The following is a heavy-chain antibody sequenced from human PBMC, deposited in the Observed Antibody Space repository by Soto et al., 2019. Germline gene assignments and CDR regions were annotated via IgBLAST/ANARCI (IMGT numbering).Heavy chain of an antibody. D-gene: IGHD1-1*01. V-gene: IGHV3-23*01. CDR2: ISAGGGST. J-gene: IGHJ3*02. Sequence: GGSLRLSCAASGFTFSTYAMSWVRQAPGEGLEWASAISAGGGSTYYADSVKGRFTISRDNFINTLYLQMNSLRTEDTAVYYCAHPRGYSVFDAYDIWGQGAMVTVSS. CDR3: AHPRGYSVFDAYDI. CDR1: GFTFSTYA.